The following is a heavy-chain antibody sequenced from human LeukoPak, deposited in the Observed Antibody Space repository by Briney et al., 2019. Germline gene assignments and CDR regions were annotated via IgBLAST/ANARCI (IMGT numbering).Heavy chain of an antibody. Sequence: PSETLSLTCAVSGYSISSGYYWGWIRQPPGKGLEWIATISHTVTTSYNPSLKSRVTISVDTSKNQFSLRLTSVTAADTAVYFCARVPHCSGGTCYAGGFSFDYWGQGIPVTVSS. CDR3: ARVPHCSGGTCYAGGFSFDY. D-gene: IGHD2-15*01. J-gene: IGHJ4*02. CDR1: GYSISSGYY. V-gene: IGHV4-38-2*01. CDR2: ISHTVTT.